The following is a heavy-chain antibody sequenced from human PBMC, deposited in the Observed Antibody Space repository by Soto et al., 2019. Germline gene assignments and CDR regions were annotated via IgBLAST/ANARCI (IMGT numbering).Heavy chain of an antibody. D-gene: IGHD3-10*01. CDR1: GFTFDDYT. J-gene: IGHJ5*02. CDR3: AKDPRFREVDTVPLYNWFDP. V-gene: IGHV3-43*01. CDR2: ISWDGGST. Sequence: GGSLRLSCAASGFTFDDYTMHWVHQAPGKGLEWVSLISWDGGSTYYADSVKGRFTISRDNSKNSLYLQMNSLRTEDTALYYCAKDPRFREVDTVPLYNWFDPWGQGTLVTVSS.